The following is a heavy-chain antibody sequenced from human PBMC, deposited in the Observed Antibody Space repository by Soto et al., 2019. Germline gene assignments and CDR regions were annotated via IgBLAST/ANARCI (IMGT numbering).Heavy chain of an antibody. CDR1: GGSISSYY. CDR2: IYYSGST. V-gene: IGHV4-59*01. J-gene: IGHJ3*02. CDR3: ARGHSSGWIDAFDI. Sequence: QVQLQESGPGLVKPSETLSLTCTVSGGSISSYYWSWIRQPPGKGLEWIGYIYYSGSTNYNPSLKSRVTISVDTSKKQLSMKLSSVTAADTAVYYCARGHSSGWIDAFDIWGQGTMVTVSS. D-gene: IGHD6-19*01.